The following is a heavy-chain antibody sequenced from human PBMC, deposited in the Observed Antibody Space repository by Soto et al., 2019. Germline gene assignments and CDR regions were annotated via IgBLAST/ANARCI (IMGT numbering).Heavy chain of an antibody. CDR1: GGSISSGDYY. CDR3: ASYSYDSSGYYYWFDP. CDR2: IYYSGST. D-gene: IGHD3-22*01. J-gene: IGHJ5*02. V-gene: IGHV4-30-4*01. Sequence: SETLSLTCTVSGGSISSGDYYWSWIRQPPGKGLEWIGYIYYSGSTYYNPSLKSRVTISVDTSKNQFSLKLSSVTAADTAVYYCASYSYDSSGYYYWFDPWGQGTLVTVS.